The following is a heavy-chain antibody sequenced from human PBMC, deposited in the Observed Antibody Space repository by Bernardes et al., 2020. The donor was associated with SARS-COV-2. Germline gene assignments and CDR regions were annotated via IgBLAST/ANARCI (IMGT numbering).Heavy chain of an antibody. CDR3: VQDRRGTYAFNY. Sequence: AGSPRLSCSASGFTFSDYAMHWVRQARGKAREYVSGISDYGDRTHYGYSVKGRFTISRDDSKNTVYLQMSSIRVEDTSVYHCVQDRRGTYAFNYWGQGILVTVSS. J-gene: IGHJ4*02. CDR2: ISDYGDRT. D-gene: IGHD4-17*01. V-gene: IGHV3-64D*06. CDR1: GFTFSDYA.